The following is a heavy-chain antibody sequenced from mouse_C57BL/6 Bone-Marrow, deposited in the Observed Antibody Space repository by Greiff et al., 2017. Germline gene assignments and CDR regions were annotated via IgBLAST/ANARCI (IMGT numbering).Heavy chain of an antibody. CDR1: GFTFSDYG. CDR2: ISSGSSTI. V-gene: IGHV5-17*01. D-gene: IGHD1-1*01. Sequence: EVQLVESGGGLVKPGGSLKLSCAASGFTFSDYGMHWVRQAPEKGLEWVAYISSGSSTIYYADTVKGRFTISRDNAKNTLFLQMTSLRSEDTAMYYCARVPTVVSIRAMDYWGQGTSVTVSS. J-gene: IGHJ4*01. CDR3: ARVPTVVSIRAMDY.